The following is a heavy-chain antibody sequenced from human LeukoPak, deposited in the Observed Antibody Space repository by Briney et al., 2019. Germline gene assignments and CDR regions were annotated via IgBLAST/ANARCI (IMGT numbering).Heavy chain of an antibody. D-gene: IGHD5-24*01. CDR2: IYYSGST. V-gene: IGHV4-30-4*01. CDR3: ARVESPYYFDY. J-gene: IGHJ4*02. Sequence: PSETLSLTCTVSGGSISSGDYYWSWIRQPPGKGLEWIGYIYYSGSTYYNPSPKSRVTISVDTSKNQFSLKLSSVTAADTAVYYCARVESPYYFDYWGQGTLVTVSS. CDR1: GGSISSGDYY.